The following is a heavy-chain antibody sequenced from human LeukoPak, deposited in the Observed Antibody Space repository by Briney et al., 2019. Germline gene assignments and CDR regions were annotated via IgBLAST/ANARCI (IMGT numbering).Heavy chain of an antibody. CDR3: ARDRGDYGIDY. V-gene: IGHV4-31*11. Sequence: SETLSLTCAVSGGSISSGGYYWSWIRQHPGKGLEWIGYIYYSGSTYYNPSLKSRVTISVDTSKNQFSLKLSSVTAADTAVYYCARDRGDYGIDYWGQGTLVTVSS. D-gene: IGHD4-17*01. J-gene: IGHJ4*02. CDR1: GGSISSGGYY. CDR2: IYYSGST.